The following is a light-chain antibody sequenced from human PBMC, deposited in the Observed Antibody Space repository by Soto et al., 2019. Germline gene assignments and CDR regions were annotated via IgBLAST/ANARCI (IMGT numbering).Light chain of an antibody. J-gene: IGLJ1*01. CDR3: SSYTSNSTYV. CDR1: SSDVGSHNR. CDR2: DVS. Sequence: QSVLTQPPSVSGSPGQSVTITCPGSSSDVGSHNRVSWYQQPPGTAPKLMIYDVSNRPSGVPDRFSGSKSGNTASLTISGLQAEDEADYYCSSYTSNSTYVFGTGTKVTVL. V-gene: IGLV2-18*02.